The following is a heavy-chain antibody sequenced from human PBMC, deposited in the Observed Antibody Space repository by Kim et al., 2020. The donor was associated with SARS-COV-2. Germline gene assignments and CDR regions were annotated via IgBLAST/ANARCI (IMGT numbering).Heavy chain of an antibody. J-gene: IGHJ4*02. Sequence: SETLSLTCTVSGGSISSYYWSWIRQPPGKGLEWIGYIYYSGSTNYNPSLKSRVTISVDTSKNQFSLKLSSVTAADTAVYYCARAGSTNYYFDYWGQGTLV. D-gene: IGHD1-1*01. CDR1: GGSISSYY. CDR3: ARAGSTNYYFDY. CDR2: IYYSGST. V-gene: IGHV4-59*13.